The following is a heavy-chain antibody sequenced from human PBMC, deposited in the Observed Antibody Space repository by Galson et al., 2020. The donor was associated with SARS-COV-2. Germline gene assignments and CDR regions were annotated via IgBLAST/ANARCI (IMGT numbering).Heavy chain of an antibody. CDR3: ARMVVRGVTFDY. J-gene: IGHJ4*02. CDR1: GFSLSTSGMC. Sequence: YGPTLVKPTQTITLTCTFSGFSLSTSGMCVSWIRQPPGKALEWLARIAWDDDKYYSTSLKTRLTISKDTSKTQVVLTMTNMDPVDTATYYCARMVVRGVTFDYWGQGTLITVSS. V-gene: IGHV2-70*11. D-gene: IGHD3-10*01. CDR2: IAWDDDK.